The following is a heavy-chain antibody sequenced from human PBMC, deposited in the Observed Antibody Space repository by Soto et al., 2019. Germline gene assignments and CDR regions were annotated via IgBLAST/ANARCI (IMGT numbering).Heavy chain of an antibody. J-gene: IGHJ5*02. Sequence: EVQLLESGGGLVQPGGSLRLSCAASGFTFSSYAMSWVRQAPGKGLEWVSAISGSGGSTYYADSVKGRFTISRDNSKNTLYLQMNSLRAEDTAVYYCAKGSLQLWFEDNWFDPWGQGTLVTVSS. CDR3: AKGSLQLWFEDNWFDP. CDR2: ISGSGGST. V-gene: IGHV3-23*01. CDR1: GFTFSSYA. D-gene: IGHD5-18*01.